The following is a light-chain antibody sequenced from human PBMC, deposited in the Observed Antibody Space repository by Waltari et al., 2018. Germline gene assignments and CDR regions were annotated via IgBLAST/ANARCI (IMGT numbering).Light chain of an antibody. CDR2: GQN. CDR1: SLRSYY. V-gene: IGLV3-19*01. Sequence: SSELTQDPAVSVALGQTVRITCQGDSLRSYYATWYQQKAGQAPILVIYGQNNRPPGIPDRFSGSYSGRTASLTITGAQAEDEADYYCSSRDSGAHRHVFGTGTKVTVL. J-gene: IGLJ1*01. CDR3: SSRDSGAHRHV.